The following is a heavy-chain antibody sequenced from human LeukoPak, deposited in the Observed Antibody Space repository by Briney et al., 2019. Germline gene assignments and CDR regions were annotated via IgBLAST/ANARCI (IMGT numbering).Heavy chain of an antibody. J-gene: IGHJ4*02. D-gene: IGHD3-22*01. V-gene: IGHV1-18*01. CDR1: GYTFTSFG. Sequence: VASVKVSCKASGYTFTSFGISWVRQAPGQGLEWMGWISPYNGTTNYPQKVQGRITVTTDTSTSTAYMELRSLRSDDTAVYYCARDKNHYDTRGDFWGQGTLVTVSS. CDR3: ARDKNHYDTRGDF. CDR2: ISPYNGTT.